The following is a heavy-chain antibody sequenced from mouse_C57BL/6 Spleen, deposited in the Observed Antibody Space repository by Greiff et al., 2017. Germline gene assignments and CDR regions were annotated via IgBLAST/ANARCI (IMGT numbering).Heavy chain of an antibody. J-gene: IGHJ3*01. D-gene: IGHD2-1*01. CDR1: GFTFSSYG. Sequence: EVKLQESGGDLVKPGGSLKLSCAASGFTFSSYGMSWVRQTPDKRLEWVATISSGGSYTYYPDSVKGRVTISRDNAKNTLYLQMSSLKSEDTAMYYCARQIYYGNLFADWGQGTLVSVAA. V-gene: IGHV5-6*01. CDR2: ISSGGSYT. CDR3: ARQIYYGNLFAD.